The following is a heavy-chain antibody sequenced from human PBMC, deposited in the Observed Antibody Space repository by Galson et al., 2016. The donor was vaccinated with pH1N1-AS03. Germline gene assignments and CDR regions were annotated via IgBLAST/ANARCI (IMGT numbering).Heavy chain of an antibody. D-gene: IGHD3-3*01. CDR2: INTNTGDT. Sequence: SVKVSCKASGYRFKDYAINWVRQAPGQGPEWMGWINTNTGDTKLAQGFAGRFVFSLDASVSTAYLQTTSLKAEDTAIYYCAREGIVAQFMEWYLFYWGQGTQLTVSS. V-gene: IGHV7-4-1*02. CDR1: GYRFKDYA. CDR3: AREGIVAQFMEWYLFY. J-gene: IGHJ4*02.